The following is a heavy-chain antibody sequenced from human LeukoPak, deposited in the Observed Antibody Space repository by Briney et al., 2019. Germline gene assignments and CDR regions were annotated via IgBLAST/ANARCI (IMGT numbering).Heavy chain of an antibody. Sequence: PSETLSLTCTISGGSISSYYWSWIRQPPGKGLEWIGYIYYSGSTNYNPSLKSRVTISVDTSKNQLSLKLSSVTAADTAVYYCAREYSGSYYFDYWGQGTLVTVSS. J-gene: IGHJ4*02. D-gene: IGHD1-26*01. CDR2: IYYSGST. CDR1: GGSISSYY. CDR3: AREYSGSYYFDY. V-gene: IGHV4-59*01.